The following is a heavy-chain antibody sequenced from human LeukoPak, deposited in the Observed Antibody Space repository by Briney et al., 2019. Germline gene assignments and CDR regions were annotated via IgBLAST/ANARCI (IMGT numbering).Heavy chain of an antibody. Sequence: SETLSLTCSVSGCSINSDSYYWGWIRQPPGKGLAWIGSIYYSGSTYYNPSLKSRVTISGDTSKNQFSLKLNSVTASDTAVYYCARLPGIAVAGKGLPDSWGQGTLVTVSS. D-gene: IGHD6-19*01. CDR3: ARLPGIAVAGKGLPDS. CDR1: GCSINSDSYY. V-gene: IGHV4-39*01. J-gene: IGHJ5*02. CDR2: IYYSGST.